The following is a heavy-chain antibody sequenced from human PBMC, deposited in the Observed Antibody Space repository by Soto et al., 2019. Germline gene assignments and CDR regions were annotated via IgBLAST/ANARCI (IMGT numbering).Heavy chain of an antibody. CDR2: ISGSGDRT. Sequence: GGSQRLSCAASGLTFTNSAMSWVRQAPGKGLEWVSAISGSGDRTSYVDSVKGRFTISRDDSTNTLYLQMSSLRAEDTAVYYCAKAFGYSSTWFARNWFDPWGQGTLVTVSS. CDR1: GLTFTNSA. CDR3: AKAFGYSSTWFARNWFDP. J-gene: IGHJ5*02. D-gene: IGHD6-13*01. V-gene: IGHV3-23*01.